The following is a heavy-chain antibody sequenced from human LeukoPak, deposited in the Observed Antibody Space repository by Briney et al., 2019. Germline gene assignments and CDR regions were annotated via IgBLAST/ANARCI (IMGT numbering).Heavy chain of an antibody. J-gene: IGHJ4*02. CDR1: GFTFSSYA. Sequence: PGGSLRLSCAASGFTFSSYAMSWVRQAPGKGLEWVSAISGSGGSTYYADSVKGRFTISRDNSKNTLYLQMNSLRAEDTAVYYCAKGLYDFWSGYSPYTALAFDYWGQGTLVTVSS. D-gene: IGHD3-3*01. CDR2: ISGSGGST. CDR3: AKGLYDFWSGYSPYTALAFDY. V-gene: IGHV3-23*01.